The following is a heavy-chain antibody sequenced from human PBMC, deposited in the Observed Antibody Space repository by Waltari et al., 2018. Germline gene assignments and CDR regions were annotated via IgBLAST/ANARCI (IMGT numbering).Heavy chain of an antibody. J-gene: IGHJ4*02. CDR2: IIPIFGTA. V-gene: IGHV1-69*01. CDR3: ASPFGGYSYGHRGYFDY. CDR1: GRTFSSYD. D-gene: IGHD5-18*01. Sequence: QVQLVQSGAEVKKPGSSLKVSCKASGRTFSSYDRRWVRQARGQGLEWMGGIIPIFGTANYAQKFQGRVTITADESTSTAYMELSSLRSEDTAVYYCASPFGGYSYGHRGYFDYWGQGTLVTVSS.